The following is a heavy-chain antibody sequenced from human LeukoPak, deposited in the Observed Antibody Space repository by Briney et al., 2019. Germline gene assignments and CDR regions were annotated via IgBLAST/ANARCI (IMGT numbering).Heavy chain of an antibody. V-gene: IGHV4-38-2*01. D-gene: IGHD2-2*01. J-gene: IGHJ6*03. CDR1: GYSISSDYY. CDR2: IYHSGNT. CDR3: ARHAPDCNNTNCYYYYYYMDV. Sequence: SETLSLTCAVSGYSISSDYYWGWIRQPPGKGLEWIGSIYHSGNTYYNPSLKSRVTISVDTSKNHFSLRLSSLTAADTAVYYCARHAPDCNNTNCYYYYYYMDVWGKGTTVTVPS.